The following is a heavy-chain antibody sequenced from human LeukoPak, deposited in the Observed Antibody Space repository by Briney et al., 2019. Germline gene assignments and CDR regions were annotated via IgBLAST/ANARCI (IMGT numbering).Heavy chain of an antibody. CDR3: ATYRQVLLPFES. J-gene: IGHJ4*02. Sequence: PGGSLRLSCAASGFTCSTFAMIWVRQPPGKGLEWVSSIFPSGGEIHYADSVRGRFTISRDNSKSTLSLQMNSLRAEDTAIYYCATYRQVLLPFESWGQGTLVTVSS. D-gene: IGHD2-8*02. CDR1: GFTCSTFA. V-gene: IGHV3-23*01. CDR2: IFPSGGEI.